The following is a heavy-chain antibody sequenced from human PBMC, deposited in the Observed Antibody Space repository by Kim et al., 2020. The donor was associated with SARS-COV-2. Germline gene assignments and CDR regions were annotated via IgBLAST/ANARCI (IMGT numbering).Heavy chain of an antibody. J-gene: IGHJ4*02. V-gene: IGHV3-11*05. D-gene: IGHD2-2*01. CDR3: ARGGYQFEF. Sequence: YATTGKGRLTISRDNAKNSLYLQLNSLRAEDTAVYYCARGGYQFEFWGQGTLVTVSP.